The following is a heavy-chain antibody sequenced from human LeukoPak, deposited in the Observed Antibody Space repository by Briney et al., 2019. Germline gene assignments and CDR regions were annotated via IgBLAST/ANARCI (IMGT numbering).Heavy chain of an antibody. Sequence: ASVKVSCKASGYTFTSYYMHWVRQAPGQGLEWMGIINPSGGSTSYAQKFQGRVTMTRDTSTSTVYMELSSLRSEDTAVYYCARDFFGGLANYYFDYWGQGTLVTVSS. J-gene: IGHJ4*02. D-gene: IGHD3-16*01. CDR1: GYTFTSYY. CDR2: INPSGGST. CDR3: ARDFFGGLANYYFDY. V-gene: IGHV1-46*01.